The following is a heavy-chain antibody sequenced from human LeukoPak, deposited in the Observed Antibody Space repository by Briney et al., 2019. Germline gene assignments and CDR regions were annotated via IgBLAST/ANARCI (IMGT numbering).Heavy chain of an antibody. J-gene: IGHJ6*02. CDR3: ARDMYDYVWGAGGYVMDV. CDR1: GFTFDDYG. Sequence: GASLRLSCAASGFTFDDYGMSWVRQAPGKGLEWVSGINPNGGSTGYADSVKGRFTISRDNAKNSLYLQMNSLRAEDTALYYCARDMYDYVWGAGGYVMDVWGQGATVTVSS. V-gene: IGHV3-20*04. CDR2: INPNGGST. D-gene: IGHD3-16*01.